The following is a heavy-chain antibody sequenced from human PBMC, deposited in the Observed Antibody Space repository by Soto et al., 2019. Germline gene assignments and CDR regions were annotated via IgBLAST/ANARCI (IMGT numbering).Heavy chain of an antibody. CDR3: HSAAVASY. V-gene: IGHV3-73*02. CDR2: IRGKTNSYAT. Sequence: EVQLVESGGGLVQPGGSLKVSCAASGFTFSDSAMHWVRQASGKGLEWVGRIRGKTNSYATTYAASLKGRFTISRDDSKRTTYVQRNSLKAEETAVYYCHSAAVASYWGQGTLVTVAS. J-gene: IGHJ4*02. CDR1: GFTFSDSA. D-gene: IGHD6-19*01.